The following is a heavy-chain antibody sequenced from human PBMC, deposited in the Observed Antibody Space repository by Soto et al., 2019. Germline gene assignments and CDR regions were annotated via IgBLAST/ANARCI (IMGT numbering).Heavy chain of an antibody. CDR1: GGTFSRYI. D-gene: IGHD2-2*01. V-gene: IGHV1-69*13. CDR2: IIPIFGIA. J-gene: IGHJ6*02. Sequence: SVKVSCKASGGTFSRYIITWVRQAPGHGLEWIGRIIPIFGIASYAQKFQGRVTITADESTSTAYMELSSLRSDDTAVYYCAREDRDRETGLVPAAIDGMXVWGQGTTVTVSS. CDR3: AREDRDRETGLVPAAIDGMXV.